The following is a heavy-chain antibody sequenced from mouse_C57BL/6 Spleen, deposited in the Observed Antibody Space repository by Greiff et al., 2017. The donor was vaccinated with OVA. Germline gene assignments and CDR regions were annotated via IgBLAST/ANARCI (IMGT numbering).Heavy chain of an antibody. J-gene: IGHJ4*01. D-gene: IGHD2-3*01. Sequence: VQLQQSGPELVKPGASVKMSCKASGYTFTDYNMHWVKQSHGKSLEWIGYINPNNGGTSYNQKFKGKATLTVNKSSSTAYMELRSLTSEDSAVYYCARWMVRDYYAMDYWGQGTSVTVAS. CDR1: GYTFTDYN. V-gene: IGHV1-22*01. CDR2: INPNNGGT. CDR3: ARWMVRDYYAMDY.